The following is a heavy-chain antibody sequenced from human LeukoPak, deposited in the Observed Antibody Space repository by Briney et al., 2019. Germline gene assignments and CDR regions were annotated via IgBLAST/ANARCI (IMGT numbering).Heavy chain of an antibody. J-gene: IGHJ4*02. CDR2: IGSSVSTR. D-gene: IGHD3-3*01. Sequence: GGSLRLSCAASGFTFSSYAMNWVRRAPGKGLEWVSYIGSSVSTRYYADPVKGRFTISRDNGKHSLYLQMNSLRAEDTAVYYCAREGSDFWSGYSKGYFDYWGQGTLVTVSS. V-gene: IGHV3-48*01. CDR3: AREGSDFWSGYSKGYFDY. CDR1: GFTFSSYA.